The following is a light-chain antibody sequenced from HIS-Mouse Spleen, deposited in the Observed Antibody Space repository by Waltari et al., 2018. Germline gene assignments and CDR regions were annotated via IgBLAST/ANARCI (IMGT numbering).Light chain of an antibody. Sequence: SYELTQPPSVSVSPGQTARITCSGDALPKKYAYWYQQKSGQAPVLVIYEDSKRPSRIPERFSGSSSGTMATLTISGAQVEDEADYYCYSTDSSCNHRVFGGGTKLTVL. CDR1: ALPKKY. V-gene: IGLV3-10*01. CDR3: YSTDSSCNHRV. J-gene: IGLJ2*01. CDR2: EDS.